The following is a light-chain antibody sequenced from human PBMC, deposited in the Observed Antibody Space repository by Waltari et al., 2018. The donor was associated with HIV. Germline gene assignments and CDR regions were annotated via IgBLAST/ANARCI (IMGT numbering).Light chain of an antibody. V-gene: IGKV3-20*01. CDR1: QTVNSGY. CDR3: QQYGASPHT. Sequence: EIVLTQSPGTLSLSPGERATLSCKASQTVNSGYLAWYQQKAGQAPRLLVYGPSTRASGIADRFSYRGSGTDFTLTITALEPEDSAVYHCQQYGASPHTFGQGTKLEIE. CDR2: GPS. J-gene: IGKJ2*01.